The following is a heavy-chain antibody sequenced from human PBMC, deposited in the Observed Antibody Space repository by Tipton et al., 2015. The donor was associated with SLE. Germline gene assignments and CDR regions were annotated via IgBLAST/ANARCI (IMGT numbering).Heavy chain of an antibody. Sequence: TLSLTCTVSGGSISSSSYYWGWIRQPPGKGLEWIGSIYHSGTAYYNPSLKSRVTISVYTSKNQISLKLSSVTAADTAVYYCARYPESNYHWFGPWGQGALVTVSS. V-gene: IGHV4-39*07. D-gene: IGHD4-11*01. CDR3: ARYPESNYHWFGP. CDR1: GGSISSSSYY. CDR2: IYHSGTA. J-gene: IGHJ5*02.